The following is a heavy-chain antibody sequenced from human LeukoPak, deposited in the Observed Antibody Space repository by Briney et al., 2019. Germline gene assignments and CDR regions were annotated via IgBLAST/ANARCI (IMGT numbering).Heavy chain of an antibody. V-gene: IGHV3-30-3*01. CDR3: AREGSMGDAFDI. CDR1: GFTFSSYA. D-gene: IGHD3-10*01. CDR2: ISYDGSNK. Sequence: GGSLRLSCAASGFTFSSYAMHWVRQAPGKGLEWVAVISYDGSNKYYADSVKGRFTISRDNSKNTLYLQMNSLRAEDTAVYYCAREGSMGDAFDIWGQGTMVTVSS. J-gene: IGHJ3*02.